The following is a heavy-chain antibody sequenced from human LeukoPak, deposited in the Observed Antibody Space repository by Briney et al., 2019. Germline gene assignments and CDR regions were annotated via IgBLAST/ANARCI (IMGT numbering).Heavy chain of an antibody. D-gene: IGHD3-10*01. CDR2: IFPGDSET. CDR1: GYISTSYW. Sequence: GESLKISCKGSGYISTSYWIAWVRQMPGKGREWMGIIFPGDSETRYSPSFQGQVTLSADRSISTAYLQWSSLQASDTAMYYCARLASDQLLDYWGQGTLVTVSS. CDR3: ARLASDQLLDY. V-gene: IGHV5-51*01. J-gene: IGHJ4*02.